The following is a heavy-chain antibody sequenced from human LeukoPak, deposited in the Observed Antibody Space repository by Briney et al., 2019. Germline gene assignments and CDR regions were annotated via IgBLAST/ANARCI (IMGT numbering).Heavy chain of an antibody. J-gene: IGHJ4*02. Sequence: SQTLSLTCAISGDSVSSDSGAWNWIRQSPSRGLQWLGRTFYRSKWYSDYALSVKSRITINPDTSKNHFSLQLSSVTPEDTAIYYCARGGGEYFDSWGQGTLVTVSS. CDR2: TFYRSKWYS. V-gene: IGHV6-1*01. D-gene: IGHD3-10*01. CDR1: GDSVSSDSGA. CDR3: ARGGGEYFDS.